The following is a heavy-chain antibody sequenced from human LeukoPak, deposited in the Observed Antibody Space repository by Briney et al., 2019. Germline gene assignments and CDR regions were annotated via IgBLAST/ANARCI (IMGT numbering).Heavy chain of an antibody. CDR3: ASRDYGDYEDEYYYYYYGMDV. CDR1: GGSVSSGSYY. J-gene: IGHJ6*02. Sequence: SETLSLTCTVPGGSVSSGSYYWSWIRQPPGKGLEWIGYIYYSGSTNYNPSLKSRVTISVDTSKNQFSLKLSSVTAADTAVYYCASRDYGDYEDEYYYYYYGMDVWGQGTTVTVSS. D-gene: IGHD4-17*01. V-gene: IGHV4-61*01. CDR2: IYYSGST.